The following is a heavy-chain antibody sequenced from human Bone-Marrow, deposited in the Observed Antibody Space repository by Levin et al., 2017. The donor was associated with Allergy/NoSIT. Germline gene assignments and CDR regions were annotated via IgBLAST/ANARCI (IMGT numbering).Heavy chain of an antibody. V-gene: IGHV4-59*08. J-gene: IGHJ4*02. CDR3: ARQSWVTYGSGTYYKIEY. Sequence: SETLSLICTVSGGSISSYYWTWIRQPPGKGLEWIGYIFHSGSTSYNPSLKSRVTISLDTSKKQFSLKLSSVTAADTAVYYCARQSWVTYGSGTYYKIEYWGQGTLVIVSS. D-gene: IGHD3-10*01. CDR2: IFHSGST. CDR1: GGSISSYY.